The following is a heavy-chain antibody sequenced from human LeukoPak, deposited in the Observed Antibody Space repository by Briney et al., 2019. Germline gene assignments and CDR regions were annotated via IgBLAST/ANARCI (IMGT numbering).Heavy chain of an antibody. Sequence: PGGSLRLSCAASGFIFSDYYMTWIRQAPGKGLEWVSYISSSGSTISYADSVKGRFTISRDNAKNSLYLQMNSLRAEDTAVYYCARTRYPNTFDIWGQGTMVTVSS. D-gene: IGHD1-1*01. CDR2: ISSSGSTI. V-gene: IGHV3-11*01. CDR3: ARTRYPNTFDI. CDR1: GFIFSDYY. J-gene: IGHJ3*02.